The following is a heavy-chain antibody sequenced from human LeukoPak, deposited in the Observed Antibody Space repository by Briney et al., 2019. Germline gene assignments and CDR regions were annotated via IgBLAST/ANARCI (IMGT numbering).Heavy chain of an antibody. Sequence: PSQTLSLTCAVSGGSISSGNFSWSWIRQPPAKGLEWIGHVYHSGSTNYNPSLKSRVTISVDTSKNQFSLKLSSVTAADTAVYYCARGVTYCSSTSCYTASGYYYYYGMDVWGQGTTVTVSS. CDR2: VYHSGST. J-gene: IGHJ6*02. V-gene: IGHV4-30-2*01. CDR3: ARGVTYCSSTSCYTASGYYYYYGMDV. CDR1: GGSISSGNFS. D-gene: IGHD2-2*02.